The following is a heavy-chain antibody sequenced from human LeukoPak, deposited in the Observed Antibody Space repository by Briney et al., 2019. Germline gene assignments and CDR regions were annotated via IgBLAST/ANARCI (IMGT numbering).Heavy chain of an antibody. J-gene: IGHJ4*02. D-gene: IGHD1/OR15-1a*01. V-gene: IGHV3-23*01. CDR2: IDKNDATT. CDR1: GFTFSNYA. CDR3: AKYNGQLLEQWYYDY. Sequence: PGGSLRLSCAASGFTFSNYAMSWVRQAPGKGLEWVSSIDKNDATTNYADSVRGRFTISIDNSKNTLHLQMSSLRAEDTAVYYCAKYNGQLLEQWYYDYWGQGTLVTVSS.